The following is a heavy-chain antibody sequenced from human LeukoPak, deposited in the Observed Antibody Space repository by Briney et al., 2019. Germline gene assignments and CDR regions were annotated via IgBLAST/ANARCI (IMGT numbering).Heavy chain of an antibody. J-gene: IGHJ4*02. CDR3: ARGGSYGDY. CDR2: VNPDGSST. V-gene: IGHV3-74*01. CDR1: GFTFSSYW. Sequence: GGSLRLSCAASGFTFSSYWMHWVRQVPGKGLVWVSRVNPDGSSTTYADSVKGRFTSSRDNAKNTLYLQMNRLRAEDTAVYYCARGGSYGDYWGQGILVTVSS. D-gene: IGHD3-16*01.